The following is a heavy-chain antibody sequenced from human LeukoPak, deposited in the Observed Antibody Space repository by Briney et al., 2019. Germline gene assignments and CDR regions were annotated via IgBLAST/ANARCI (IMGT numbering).Heavy chain of an antibody. J-gene: IGHJ4*02. CDR1: GFTFSNYW. Sequence: GGPLRLSCAASGFTFSNYWMNWVRQAPGKGLEWVASIHRYGNEKYYVESVKGRFTISRDNAKNSLYLQMNSLRAEDTAVYYCARQGYSSGKWGQGTLVPVFS. CDR2: IHRYGNEK. CDR3: ARQGYSSGK. D-gene: IGHD6-19*01. V-gene: IGHV3-7*01.